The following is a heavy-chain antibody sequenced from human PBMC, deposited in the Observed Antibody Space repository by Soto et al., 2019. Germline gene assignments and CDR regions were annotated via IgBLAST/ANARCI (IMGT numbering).Heavy chain of an antibody. CDR1: EFTVSDNY. J-gene: IGHJ4*02. V-gene: IGHV3-66*01. CDR3: ACGVSKRFFDS. Sequence: EVQLVESGGNLVQPGGSLRLSCVASEFTVSDNYITWVRQAPGKGLEWVSIIYAGGTTYYADSVKARFTISRDNSKNTVYLQLNSLRAEDTAVYHCACGVSKRFFDSWGQGTLVTISS. D-gene: IGHD2-21*01. CDR2: IYAGGTT.